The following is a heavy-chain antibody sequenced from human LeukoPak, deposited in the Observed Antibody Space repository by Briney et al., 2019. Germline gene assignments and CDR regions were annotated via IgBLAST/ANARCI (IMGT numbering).Heavy chain of an antibody. D-gene: IGHD6-13*01. CDR1: GFTLRTYA. CDR3: AKNGLIAAAGFDY. V-gene: IGHV3-30*18. Sequence: GGSLRLSCAASGFTLRTYAMHWVRQAPGKGLEWVAVISYDGSNKYYADSVKGRFTISRDNSKNTLYLQMNSLRAEDTAVYYCAKNGLIAAAGFDYWGQGTLVTVSS. CDR2: ISYDGSNK. J-gene: IGHJ4*02.